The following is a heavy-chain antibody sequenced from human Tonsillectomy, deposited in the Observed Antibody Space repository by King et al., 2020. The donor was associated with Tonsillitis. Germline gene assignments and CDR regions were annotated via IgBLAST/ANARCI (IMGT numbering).Heavy chain of an antibody. J-gene: IGHJ5*02. D-gene: IGHD3-22*01. CDR1: GFTVSSNY. CDR3: ARSSGIYLTFAA. V-gene: IGHV3-53*01. Sequence: VQLVESGGGLIQPGGSLRLSCAASGFTVSSNYMSWVRQAPGKGLEWVSVIYSAGSTYYADSVKGRFTTSRDNSKNTLYLQMNSLRAEDTAVYYRARSSGIYLTFAAWGQGTLVTVSS. CDR2: IYSAGST.